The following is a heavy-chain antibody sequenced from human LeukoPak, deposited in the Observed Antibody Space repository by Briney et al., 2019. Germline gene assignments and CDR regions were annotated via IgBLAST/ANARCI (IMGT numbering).Heavy chain of an antibody. CDR3: AKDQAVGSSGPDY. Sequence: QSGGSLRLSCAASGFSFSSYGMHWVRQAPGKGLEWVAVIWYDGSNKYYADSVKGRFTISRDNSKNTLYLQMNSLRAEDTAVYYCAKDQAVGSSGPDYWGQGTLVTVSS. J-gene: IGHJ4*02. V-gene: IGHV3-30*02. CDR2: IWYDGSNK. CDR1: GFSFSSYG. D-gene: IGHD6-19*01.